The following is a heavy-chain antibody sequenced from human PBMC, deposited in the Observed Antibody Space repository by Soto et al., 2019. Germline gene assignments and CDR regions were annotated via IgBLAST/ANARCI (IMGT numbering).Heavy chain of an antibody. D-gene: IGHD1-26*01. J-gene: IGHJ1*01. Sequence: EVQLVESGGNLIHPGGSLRLSCAASGFTFSSYNMNWVRQAPGKGLEWISFISRSSNTIYYADSVKGRFTVSRDNGNNSLFLQMTSLSDEDTAIYYCAKEFSRGSYYPAEHFHVWGQGTLVIVSA. CDR2: ISRSSNTI. V-gene: IGHV3-48*02. CDR3: AKEFSRGSYYPAEHFHV. CDR1: GFTFSSYN.